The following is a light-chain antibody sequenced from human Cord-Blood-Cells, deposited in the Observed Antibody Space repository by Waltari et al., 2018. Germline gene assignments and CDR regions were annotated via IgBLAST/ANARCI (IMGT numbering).Light chain of an antibody. CDR2: WAS. CDR1: QSVLYSSNNKNY. CDR3: QQYYSTPWT. Sequence: DIVMTHAPDSLAVSLGERATINCKASQSVLYSSNNKNYLAWYQQKPGQPPKLPIYWASTRESGVPDRFSGSGSGTDFTLTISSRQAEDVAVYYCQQYYSTPWTFGQGP. V-gene: IGKV4-1*01. J-gene: IGKJ1*01.